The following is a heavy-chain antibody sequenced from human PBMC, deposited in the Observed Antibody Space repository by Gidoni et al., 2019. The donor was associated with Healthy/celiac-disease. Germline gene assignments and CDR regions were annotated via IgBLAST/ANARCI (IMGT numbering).Heavy chain of an antibody. J-gene: IGHJ4*02. D-gene: IGHD3-10*01. V-gene: IGHV3-30*18. CDR2: ISYDGSNK. CDR3: AKDGGYYGSGSFPRLYYLDY. CDR1: GFTFSSYG. Sequence: QVQLVESGGGVVQPGRSLRLSCAASGFTFSSYGMHWVRQAPGKGLEWVAVISYDGSNKYYTDSVKGRFTLSRDNSKNTLYLQMNSLRAEDTAVYYCAKDGGYYGSGSFPRLYYLDYWGQGTLVTVSS.